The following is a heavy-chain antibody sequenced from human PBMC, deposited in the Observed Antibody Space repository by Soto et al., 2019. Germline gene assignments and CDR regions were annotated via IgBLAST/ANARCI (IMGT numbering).Heavy chain of an antibody. CDR1: GFMFSNDW. CDR2: IDGDGSTT. Sequence: EVQLVESGGALVQPGGSLRLSCAATGFMFSNDWMHWVRQAPGKGLVWVSRIDGDGSTTNYADSVKDRFTISRDNAKNILYLQANTLRDDDTAVYYCARGPRRRFAFDIWGQGTMVTASS. J-gene: IGHJ3*02. CDR3: ARGPRRRFAFDI. V-gene: IGHV3-74*01.